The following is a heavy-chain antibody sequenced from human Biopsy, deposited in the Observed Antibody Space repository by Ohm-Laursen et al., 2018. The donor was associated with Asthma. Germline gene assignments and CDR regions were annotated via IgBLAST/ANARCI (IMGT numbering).Heavy chain of an antibody. J-gene: IGHJ4*02. V-gene: IGHV3-7*03. CDR3: ARGDSSNWSHYYFDY. Sequence: SLRLSCTAPGFTFGDYWMSWVRQVPGRGLEWVANIKHDGSENNHVDSLKGRFTISRDNAKNSLYLQMNSLRAEDTAVYYCARGDSSNWSHYYFDYWGQGTLVTVSS. CDR1: GFTFGDYW. D-gene: IGHD3-22*01. CDR2: IKHDGSEN.